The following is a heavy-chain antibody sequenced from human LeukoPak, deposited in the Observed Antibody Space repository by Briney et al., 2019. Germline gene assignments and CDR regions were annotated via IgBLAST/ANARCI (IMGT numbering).Heavy chain of an antibody. V-gene: IGHV4-59*01. D-gene: IGHD3-10*01. CDR1: GGSINSYY. CDR2: IYYSGST. J-gene: IGHJ3*02. CDR3: AGSGDTIGAFDI. Sequence: SETLSLTCTVSGGSINSYYWSWIRQPPGKGLEWVGYIYYSGSTNYKPSLKRRVTISVDTSKNQFSLKLSSVTAADTAVYYCAGSGDTIGAFDIWSQGTMVTVSS.